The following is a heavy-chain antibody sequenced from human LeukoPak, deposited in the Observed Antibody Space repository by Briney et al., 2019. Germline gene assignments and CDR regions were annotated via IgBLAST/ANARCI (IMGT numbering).Heavy chain of an antibody. CDR2: VSGSGGTT. D-gene: IGHD3-9*01. Sequence: GGSLRLSCAASGFTFSSYGMSWVRQAPGKGLEWVSAVSGSGGTTDYADSVKGRFTISRDNAKNTVYLQMNSLRAEDTALYFCVRSLTGTDDYWGQGTLVTVSS. CDR3: VRSLTGTDDY. CDR1: GFTFSSYG. J-gene: IGHJ4*02. V-gene: IGHV3-23*01.